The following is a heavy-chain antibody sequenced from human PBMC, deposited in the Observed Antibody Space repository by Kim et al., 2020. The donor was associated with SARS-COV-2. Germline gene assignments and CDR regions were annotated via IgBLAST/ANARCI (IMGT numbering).Heavy chain of an antibody. CDR1: GFTFSSYA. D-gene: IGHD6-13*01. V-gene: IGHV3-23*01. J-gene: IGHJ4*02. Sequence: GGSLRLSCAASGFTFSSYAMSWVRQAPGKGLEWVSAISGSGGSTYYADSVKGRFTISRDNSKNTLYLQMNSLRAEDMAVYYCAKVSRNGGSSWQSYGGKVRFFDYWGQGTLVTVSS. CDR3: AKVSRNGGSSWQSYGGKVRFFDY. CDR2: ISGSGGST.